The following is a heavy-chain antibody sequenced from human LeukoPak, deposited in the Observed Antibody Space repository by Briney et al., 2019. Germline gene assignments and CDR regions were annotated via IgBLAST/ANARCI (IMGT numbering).Heavy chain of an antibody. CDR1: GFTFSSYW. Sequence: GGSLRLSCAASGFTFSSYWMSWVRQAPGRGLEWVANIKQDGSEKYYVDSVKGRFTISRDNAKNSLYLQMNSLKAEDTAVYYCAREPSGSYDGNWFGPWGQGILVTVSS. D-gene: IGHD3-16*01. V-gene: IGHV3-7*01. CDR2: IKQDGSEK. CDR3: AREPSGSYDGNWFGP. J-gene: IGHJ5*02.